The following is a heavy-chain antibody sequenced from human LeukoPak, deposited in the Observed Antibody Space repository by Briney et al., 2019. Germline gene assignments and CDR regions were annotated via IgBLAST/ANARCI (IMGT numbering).Heavy chain of an antibody. CDR3: ARQRSRALDL. CDR1: GDIVSNNGVA. V-gene: IGHV6-1*01. D-gene: IGHD1-1*01. J-gene: IGHJ3*01. Sequence: SQTLSLTCALSGDIVSNNGVAWNWIRQSPSRGLEWLGRTYFGSKLYNDYAVSVKSRITINPDTSKNQFSLQLNSVTPEDTAVYYCARQRSRALDLWGQGTMVTVSS. CDR2: TYFGSKLYN.